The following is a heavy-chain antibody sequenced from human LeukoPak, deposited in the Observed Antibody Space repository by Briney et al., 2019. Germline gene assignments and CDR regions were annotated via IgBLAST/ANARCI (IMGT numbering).Heavy chain of an antibody. CDR3: ARDLDSSGYPDAFDI. CDR1: GGSISSGDYY. D-gene: IGHD3-22*01. V-gene: IGHV4-61*08. J-gene: IGHJ3*02. Sequence: PSQTLSLTCTVSGGSISSGDYYWSWIRQPPGKGLEWIGHISYSGSTNYIPSLKSRVTISADTSKNLFSLKLTSVTAADTAVYYCARDLDSSGYPDAFDIWGQGTMVTVSS. CDR2: ISYSGST.